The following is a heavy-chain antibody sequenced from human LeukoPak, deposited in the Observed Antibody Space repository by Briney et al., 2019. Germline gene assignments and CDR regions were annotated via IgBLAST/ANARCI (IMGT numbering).Heavy chain of an antibody. CDR1: GYSFTSYW. D-gene: IGHD2-2*01. CDR2: IYPGDSDT. Sequence: GESLKISCKGSGYSFTSYWIGWVRQMPGKGLEWMGIIYPGDSDTRYSPSFQGQVTISADKSISTAYQQWSSLKASDTAMYYCARRGYCSSTSCLPFDYWGQGTLVTVSS. J-gene: IGHJ4*02. CDR3: ARRGYCSSTSCLPFDY. V-gene: IGHV5-51*01.